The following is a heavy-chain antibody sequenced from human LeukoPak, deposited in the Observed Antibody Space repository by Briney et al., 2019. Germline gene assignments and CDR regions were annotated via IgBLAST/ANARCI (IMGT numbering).Heavy chain of an antibody. D-gene: IGHD3-10*01. CDR1: GFTFSNAW. V-gene: IGHV3-15*01. Sequence: GGSLRLSCAASGFTFSNAWMSWVRQAPGKGLEWVGRIKSKTDGGTKDYAAPVKGRFTISRDDSKHTLYMQMNSLKTEDTAVYYCTKLATGITMVQTYYYYYYMDVWGKGTTVTISS. J-gene: IGHJ6*03. CDR2: IKSKTDGGTK. CDR3: TKLATGITMVQTYYYYYYMDV.